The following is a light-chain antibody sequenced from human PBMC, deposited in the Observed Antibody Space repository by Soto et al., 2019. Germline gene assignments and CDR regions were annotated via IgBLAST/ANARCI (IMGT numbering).Light chain of an antibody. CDR3: QQYNSYSPWT. CDR2: DAS. Sequence: DIQMTQSPSTLSASVGDRVTITCRASQTISNWLAWYQQKPGMAPKLLIYDASNLESGVPSRFSGSGSGTXXXXXXXXXXPDDFATYYCQQYNSYSPWTFGQGTKVEIK. J-gene: IGKJ1*01. V-gene: IGKV1-5*01. CDR1: QTISNW.